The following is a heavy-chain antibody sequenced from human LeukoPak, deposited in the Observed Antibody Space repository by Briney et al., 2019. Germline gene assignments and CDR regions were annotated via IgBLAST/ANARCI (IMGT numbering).Heavy chain of an antibody. J-gene: IGHJ6*02. CDR2: ISYDGSNK. Sequence: AGGSLRLSCAASGFTFSSYAMHWARQAPGKGLEWVAAISYDGSNKYYADSVKGRFTISRDNSKNTLYLQMNSLRAEDTALYYCLVPAAIGYGMDVWGQGTTVTVSS. D-gene: IGHD2-2*02. V-gene: IGHV3-30-3*01. CDR3: LVPAAIGYGMDV. CDR1: GFTFSSYA.